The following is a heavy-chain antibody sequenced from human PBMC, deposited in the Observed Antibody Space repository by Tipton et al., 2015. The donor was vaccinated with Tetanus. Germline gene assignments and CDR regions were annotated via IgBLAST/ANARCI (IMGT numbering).Heavy chain of an antibody. CDR2: ISYDGSNK. CDR1: GFTFSSYA. D-gene: IGHD3-22*01. CDR3: ATTEENNPYDSSGYYWI. V-gene: IGHV3-30-3*01. J-gene: IGHJ4*02. Sequence: SLRLSCAASGFTFSSYAMHWVRQAPGKGLEWVAVISYDGSNKYYADSVKGRFTISRDNSKNTLYLQMNSLRAEDTAVYYCATTEENNPYDSSGYYWIWGQGTLVTVSS.